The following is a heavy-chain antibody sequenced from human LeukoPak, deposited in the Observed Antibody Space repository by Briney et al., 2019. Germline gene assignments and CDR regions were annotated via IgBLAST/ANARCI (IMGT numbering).Heavy chain of an antibody. J-gene: IGHJ4*02. V-gene: IGHV3-30*04. D-gene: IGHD3-22*01. Sequence: PGGSLRLSCAAPGFTFSSYAMHWVRQAPGKGLEWVAVISYDGSNKYYADSVKGRFTISRDNSKNTLYLQMNSLRAEDTAVYYCARGSLSPYYDSSDFRYTLPDYWGQGTLVTVSS. CDR1: GFTFSSYA. CDR3: ARGSLSPYYDSSDFRYTLPDY. CDR2: ISYDGSNK.